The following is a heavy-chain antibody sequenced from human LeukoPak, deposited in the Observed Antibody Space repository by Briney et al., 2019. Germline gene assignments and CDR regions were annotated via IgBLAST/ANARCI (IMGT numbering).Heavy chain of an antibody. CDR2: INHSGST. V-gene: IGHV4-34*01. Sequence: RASETLSLTCAVYGGSFSGYYWSWIRQPPGKGLEWIGEINHSGSTNYNPSLKSRVTISVDTSKNQFSLKLSSVTAADTAVYYCARGDSSGYYPQFKVYFDYWGQGTLVTVS. D-gene: IGHD3-22*01. CDR1: GGSFSGYY. J-gene: IGHJ4*02. CDR3: ARGDSSGYYPQFKVYFDY.